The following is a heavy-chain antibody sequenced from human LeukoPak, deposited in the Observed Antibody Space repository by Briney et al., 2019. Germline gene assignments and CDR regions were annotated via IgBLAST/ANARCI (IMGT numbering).Heavy chain of an antibody. J-gene: IGHJ4*02. D-gene: IGHD3-10*01. CDR3: ANAMVRGGDLR. CDR1: GFTVSSNY. V-gene: IGHV3-66*01. Sequence: PGGSLRLSCAASGFTVSSNYMSWVRQAPGRGLEWVSVIYSGGSTYYADSVKGRFTISRDNSKNTLYLQMNSLRAEDTAVYYCANAMVRGGDLRWGQGTLVTVSS. CDR2: IYSGGST.